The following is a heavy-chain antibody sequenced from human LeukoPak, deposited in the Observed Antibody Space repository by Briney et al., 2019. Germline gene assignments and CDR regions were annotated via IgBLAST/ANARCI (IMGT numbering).Heavy chain of an antibody. Sequence: ALTLASNALRGNYSSYTISWVRQAPGHGLEKMGRIIPILGIANYAQKFQGRVTITADKSTSTACMELSSLRSEDTAVYYCARGRYYYDSLMWYFDYWGQGTLVTVSS. CDR3: ARGRYYYDSLMWYFDY. CDR2: IIPILGIA. V-gene: IGHV1-69*02. CDR1: RGNYSSYT. D-gene: IGHD3-22*01. J-gene: IGHJ4*02.